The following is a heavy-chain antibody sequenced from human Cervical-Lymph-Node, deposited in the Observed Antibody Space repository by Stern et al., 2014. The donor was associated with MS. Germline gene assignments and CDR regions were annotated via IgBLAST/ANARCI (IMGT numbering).Heavy chain of an antibody. CDR2: INPSGVRT. D-gene: IGHD3-16*01. CDR3: ARYVWVRQVDY. CDR1: GYTFTSYS. Sequence: LQLVQSGAEVKKPGASVKVSCKASGYTFTSYSMHWVRQAPGQGLEWMGLINPSGVRTSYAQKFQGRVTMPRATFTRKVYMELSSLRTEDTAVYYCARYVWVRQVDYWGQGTLVTVSS. V-gene: IGHV1-46*01. J-gene: IGHJ4*02.